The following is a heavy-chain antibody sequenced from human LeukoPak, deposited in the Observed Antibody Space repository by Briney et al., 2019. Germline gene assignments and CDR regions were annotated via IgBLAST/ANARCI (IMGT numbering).Heavy chain of an antibody. CDR2: IYSTGTT. CDR3: ARHNPPPTGFCSGTSCFKSGSQYFYMDV. CDR1: GGSISGYF. J-gene: IGHJ6*03. V-gene: IGHV4-4*09. D-gene: IGHD2-2*01. Sequence: PSETLSLTCTVSGGSISGYFWSWIRQPPGKGPEWIGYIYSTGTTNYSPFLSSRVTISVDTSKNQLSLNLRFVTATDTAVYHCARHNPPPTGFCSGTSCFKSGSQYFYMDVWGKGTSVTVS.